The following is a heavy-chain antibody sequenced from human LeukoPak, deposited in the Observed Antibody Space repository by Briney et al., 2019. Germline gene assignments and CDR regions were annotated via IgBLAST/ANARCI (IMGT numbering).Heavy chain of an antibody. CDR1: GGTFSSYT. CDR2: IIPILGIA. Sequence: SVRVSCKASGGTFSSYTISWVRQAPGQGLEWMGRIIPILGIANYAQKFQGRVTITADKSTSTAYMELSSLRSEDTAVYYCARDKRRDGYNSWGQGTLVTVSS. J-gene: IGHJ4*02. CDR3: ARDKRRDGYNS. D-gene: IGHD5-24*01. V-gene: IGHV1-69*04.